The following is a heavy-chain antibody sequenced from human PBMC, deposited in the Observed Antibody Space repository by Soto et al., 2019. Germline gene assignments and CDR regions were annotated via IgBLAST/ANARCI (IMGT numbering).Heavy chain of an antibody. CDR2: ISSTTNYI. CDR1: GFTFTRYS. V-gene: IGHV3-21*01. Sequence: KPGGSLRLSCAASGFTFTRYSMNWVRQAPGKGLEWVSSISSTTNYIYYADSVKGRFTISRDNAKNSLYLQMSSLRAEDTAVYFCARGVGTSRVFDYWGQGTLVTVSS. D-gene: IGHD1-26*01. CDR3: ARGVGTSRVFDY. J-gene: IGHJ4*02.